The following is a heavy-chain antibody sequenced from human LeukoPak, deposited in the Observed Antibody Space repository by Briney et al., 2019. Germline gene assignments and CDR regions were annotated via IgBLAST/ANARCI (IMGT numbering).Heavy chain of an antibody. CDR2: INHSGST. CDR1: GGSFSGYY. CDR3: ARGFAAKIPEDSSGYSPIDY. V-gene: IGHV4-34*01. J-gene: IGHJ4*02. D-gene: IGHD3-22*01. Sequence: PSETLSLTCAAYGGSFSGYYWSWIRQPPGKGLEWIGEINHSGSTNYNPSLKSRVTISVDTSKNQFSLKLSSVTAADTAVYYCARGFAAKIPEDSSGYSPIDYWGQGTLVTVSS.